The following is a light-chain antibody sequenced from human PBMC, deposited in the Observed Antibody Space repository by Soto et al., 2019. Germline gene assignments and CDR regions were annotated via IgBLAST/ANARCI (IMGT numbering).Light chain of an antibody. CDR1: QGISSY. CDR3: QQLNSYRT. V-gene: IGKV1-9*01. J-gene: IGKJ1*01. Sequence: ASVGDRVTITCRARQGISSYLAWYQQKQGKAPKLLIYAASTLQSGVQSRFSGSGSGKDFTLTRRRLQDEDFATYYCQQLNSYRTCGKGTKVDIK. CDR2: AAS.